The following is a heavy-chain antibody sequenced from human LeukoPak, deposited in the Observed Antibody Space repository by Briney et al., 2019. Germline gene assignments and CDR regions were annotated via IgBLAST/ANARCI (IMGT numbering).Heavy chain of an antibody. CDR1: GFTLSSYA. D-gene: IGHD6-19*01. CDR2: ISGSGGST. CDR3: AKDRGYSSGWLYDWFDP. V-gene: IGHV3-23*01. J-gene: IGHJ5*02. Sequence: GGSLRLSCTASGFTLSSYAMSWVRQAPGKGLEWVSAISGSGGSTYYADSVKGRFTISRDNSKNTLYLQMNSLRAEDTAVYYCAKDRGYSSGWLYDWFDPWGQGTLVTVSS.